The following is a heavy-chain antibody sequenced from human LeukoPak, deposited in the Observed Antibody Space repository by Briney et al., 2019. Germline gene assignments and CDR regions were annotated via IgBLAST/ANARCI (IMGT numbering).Heavy chain of an antibody. CDR1: GSTFSSYG. J-gene: IGHJ3*02. D-gene: IGHD1-26*01. CDR3: ATGIVGATGSAFDI. Sequence: GGSLRLSCAASGSTFSSYGMHWVRQAPGKGLEWVAVISYDGSNKYYADSVKGRFTISRDNSKNTLYLQMNSLRAEDTAVYYCATGIVGATGSAFDIWGQGTMVTVSS. CDR2: ISYDGSNK. V-gene: IGHV3-30*03.